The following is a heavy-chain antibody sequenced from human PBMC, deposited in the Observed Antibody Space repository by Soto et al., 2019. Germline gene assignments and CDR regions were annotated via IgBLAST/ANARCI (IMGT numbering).Heavy chain of an antibody. Sequence: GGSLRLSCAASGFTFSSYAMSWVRQAPGKGLEWVSAISGSGGSTYYADSVKGRFTISRDNSKNTLYLQMNSLRAEDTAVYHCAKGGSEEYYYYYGMDVWGQGTTVTVSS. CDR2: ISGSGGST. CDR1: GFTFSSYA. V-gene: IGHV3-23*01. CDR3: AKGGSEEYYYYYGMDV. J-gene: IGHJ6*02. D-gene: IGHD6-25*01.